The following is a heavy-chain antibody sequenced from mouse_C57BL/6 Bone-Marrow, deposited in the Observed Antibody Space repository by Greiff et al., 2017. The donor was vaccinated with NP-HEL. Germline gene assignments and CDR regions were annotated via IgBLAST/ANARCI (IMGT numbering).Heavy chain of an antibody. Sequence: EVQLQQSGPVLVKPGASVKMSCKASGYTFTDYYMNWVKQSHGKSLEWIGVINPYNGGTSYNQKFMGKATLTVDKSSSTAYMELNSLTSEDSAVYYCARKNVYDYDVHWYFDVWGTGTTVTVSS. CDR3: ARKNVYDYDVHWYFDV. V-gene: IGHV1-19*01. D-gene: IGHD2-4*01. J-gene: IGHJ1*03. CDR1: GYTFTDYY. CDR2: INPYNGGT.